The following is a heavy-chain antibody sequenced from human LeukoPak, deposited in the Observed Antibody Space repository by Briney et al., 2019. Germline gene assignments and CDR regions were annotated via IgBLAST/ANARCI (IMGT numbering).Heavy chain of an antibody. CDR1: GFTFSSYG. Sequence: GGSLRLSCAASGFTFSSYGMHWVRQAPGKGLEWVAVISYDGSNKYYADSVKGRFTISRDNSKNTLYLQMNSLRAEDTAVYYCAKVTRDYYYYYMDVWGKGTTVTVSS. CDR3: AKVTRDYYYYYMDV. V-gene: IGHV3-30*18. CDR2: ISYDGSNK. J-gene: IGHJ6*03. D-gene: IGHD4-23*01.